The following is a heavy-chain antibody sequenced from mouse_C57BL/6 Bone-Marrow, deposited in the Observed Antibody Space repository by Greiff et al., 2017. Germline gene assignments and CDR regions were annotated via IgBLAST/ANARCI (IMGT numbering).Heavy chain of an antibody. D-gene: IGHD3-3*01. CDR3: ASGDGDVDV. V-gene: IGHV1-19*01. Sequence: VQLQQSGPVLVKPGASVKMSCKASGYTFTDYYMTWVKQSHGKSLEWIGVINPYNGCTSYNQQFKGKATLSVAKSSSPAYMELISLTSEDSAVYYCASGDGDVDVWGTGTTVTVSS. J-gene: IGHJ1*03. CDR1: GYTFTDYY. CDR2: INPYNGCT.